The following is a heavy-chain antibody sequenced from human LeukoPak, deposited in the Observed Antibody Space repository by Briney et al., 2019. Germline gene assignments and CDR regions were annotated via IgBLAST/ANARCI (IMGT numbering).Heavy chain of an antibody. Sequence: PGGSLRLSCAASGFTFSNYAMHWVRQAPGKGLEWVAVISTDGKNEYYADSVKGRFTISRDNSRNTLYLQMNSLRAADTAVFYCAKGDSGYYYDSSGYLNWFDPWGQGTLVTVSS. D-gene: IGHD3-22*01. J-gene: IGHJ5*02. V-gene: IGHV3-30*04. CDR3: AKGDSGYYYDSSGYLNWFDP. CDR1: GFTFSNYA. CDR2: ISTDGKNE.